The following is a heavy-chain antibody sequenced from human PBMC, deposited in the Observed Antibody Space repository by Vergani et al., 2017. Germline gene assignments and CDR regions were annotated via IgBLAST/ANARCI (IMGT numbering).Heavy chain of an antibody. J-gene: IGHJ1*01. Sequence: DVQLVESGGDLVPPGGSLRLSCAASGFTFSSYSMNWVRQAPGKGLEWISYISTTSDTIYYADSVRGRFTISRDNAKNSLYLEMNSLRVEDKAVYFCARSLVAGKGGYWGQGTRVAVSS. V-gene: IGHV3-48*01. CDR2: ISTTSDTI. CDR3: ARSLVAGKGGY. CDR1: GFTFSSYS. D-gene: IGHD6-19*01.